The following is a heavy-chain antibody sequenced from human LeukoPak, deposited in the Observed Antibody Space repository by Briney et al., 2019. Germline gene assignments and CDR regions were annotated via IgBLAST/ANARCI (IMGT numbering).Heavy chain of an antibody. D-gene: IGHD1-26*01. CDR1: GYTFTSYD. CDR2: MNPNSGNT. Sequence: ASVKVSCKASGYTFTSYDINWLRQATGQGLEWMGRMNPNSGNTGYAQKFQGRVTMTRNTSISTAYMELSSLRSEDTAVYYCAREVGGSYYRGMDVWGQGTTVTVSS. V-gene: IGHV1-8*01. CDR3: AREVGGSYYRGMDV. J-gene: IGHJ6*02.